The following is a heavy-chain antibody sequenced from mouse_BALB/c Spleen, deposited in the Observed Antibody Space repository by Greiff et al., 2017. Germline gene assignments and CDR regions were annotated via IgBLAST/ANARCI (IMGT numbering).Heavy chain of an antibody. V-gene: IGHV5-6*02. Sequence: EVKLVESGGDLVKPGGSLKLSCAASGFTFSSYGMSWVRQTPDKRLEWVATISSGGSYTYYPDSVKGRFTISRDNAKNTLYLQMSSLKSEDTAMYYCARHYGNLDYWGQGTTLTVSS. CDR3: ARHYGNLDY. D-gene: IGHD1-1*01. CDR2: ISSGGSYT. CDR1: GFTFSSYG. J-gene: IGHJ2*01.